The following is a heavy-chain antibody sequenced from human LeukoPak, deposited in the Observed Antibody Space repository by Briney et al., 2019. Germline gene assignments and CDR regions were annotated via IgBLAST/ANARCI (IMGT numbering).Heavy chain of an antibody. D-gene: IGHD2-2*01. CDR1: GFTFSSYS. CDR3: ARDETGVVVPAAPERYYYYYGMDV. Sequence: GGSLRLSCAASGFTFSSYSMNWVRQAPGKGLEWVSSISSSSSYIYYADSVKGRFTISRDNAKNSLYLQMNSLRAEDTAVYYCARDETGVVVPAAPERYYYYYGMDVWGQGITVTVSS. V-gene: IGHV3-21*01. CDR2: ISSSSSYI. J-gene: IGHJ6*02.